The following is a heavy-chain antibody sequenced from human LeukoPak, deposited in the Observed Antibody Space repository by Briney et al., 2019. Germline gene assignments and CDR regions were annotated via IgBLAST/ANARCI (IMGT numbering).Heavy chain of an antibody. D-gene: IGHD2-21*01. CDR3: ARARGRLFLIDF. CDR2: IYSSGST. J-gene: IGHJ4*02. CDR1: GGSISSYY. V-gene: IGHV4-4*07. Sequence: SETLSLTCTVSGGSISSYYWNWIRQPAGKGLEWIGRIYSSGSTDYNSSIRRRVTMSVDTYKNQFSLNLSSETAADAAVYYCARARGRLFLIDFWGQGTLVTVSS.